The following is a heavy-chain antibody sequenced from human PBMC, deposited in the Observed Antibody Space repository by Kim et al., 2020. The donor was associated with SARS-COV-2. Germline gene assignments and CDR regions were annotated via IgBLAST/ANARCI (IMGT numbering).Heavy chain of an antibody. CDR3: ARHSPYDSSGYYSDY. D-gene: IGHD3-22*01. Sequence: AQKVKGRVTMTADESTSTAYMELSSLRSQDTAVYYCARHSPYDSSGYYSDYWGQGTLVTVSS. V-gene: IGHV1-69*01. J-gene: IGHJ4*02.